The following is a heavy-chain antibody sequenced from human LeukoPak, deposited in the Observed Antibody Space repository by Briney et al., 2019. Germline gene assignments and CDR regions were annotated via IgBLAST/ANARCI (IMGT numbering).Heavy chain of an antibody. CDR1: GGTFSSYT. Sequence: SSVKVSCKASGGTFSSYTISWVRQAPGQGLEWMGRIIPILGIANYAQKFQGRVTITADKSTSTAYMELSSLRSEDTAVYYCARDRGYCSSTSCHFYYMDVWGKGTTVTVSS. J-gene: IGHJ6*03. CDR2: IIPILGIA. D-gene: IGHD2-2*01. CDR3: ARDRGYCSSTSCHFYYMDV. V-gene: IGHV1-69*04.